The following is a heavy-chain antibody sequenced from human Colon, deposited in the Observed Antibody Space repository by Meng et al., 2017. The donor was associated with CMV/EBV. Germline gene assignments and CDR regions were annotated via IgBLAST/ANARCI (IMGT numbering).Heavy chain of an antibody. J-gene: IGHJ6*02. CDR2: ISGTATTL. Sequence: GESLKISCVTSGFTFSSYEMNWVRQVPGRGLECISFISGTATTLYYADSVKGRFTITRDNARNSLYLQKNNLRAEDTGIYYCARDQGGNSVNYYHGMDVWGQGTTVTVSS. V-gene: IGHV3-48*03. D-gene: IGHD4-23*01. CDR1: GFTFSSYE. CDR3: ARDQGGNSVNYYHGMDV.